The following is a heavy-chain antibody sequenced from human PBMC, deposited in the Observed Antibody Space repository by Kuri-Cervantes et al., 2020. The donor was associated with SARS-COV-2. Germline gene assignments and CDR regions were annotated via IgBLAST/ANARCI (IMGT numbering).Heavy chain of an antibody. V-gene: IGHV4-38-2*02. Sequence: GSLRLSCTVSGYSISSGYYWGWIRQPPGKGLEWIGSIYHSGSTYYNPSLKSRVTISVDTSKNQFSLKLSSVTAADTAVYYCARAAGDQGEYYYYYYMDVWGKGTTVTASS. D-gene: IGHD7-27*01. CDR2: IYHSGST. CDR3: ARAAGDQGEYYYYYYMDV. CDR1: GYSISSGYY. J-gene: IGHJ6*03.